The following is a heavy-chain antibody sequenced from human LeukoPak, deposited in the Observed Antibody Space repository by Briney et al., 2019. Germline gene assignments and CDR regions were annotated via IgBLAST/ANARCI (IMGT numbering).Heavy chain of an antibody. V-gene: IGHV3-74*01. CDR3: TREADPAFSASSSPDF. J-gene: IGHJ4*02. CDR2: IKTDGSIT. Sequence: GGCLRLSCAASGFGFSNFWMHWVRQAPGKGLEWVSRIKTDGSITAYADSVKGRFTISRDNAKNTLYLHMNSLKGEDTATYFCTREADPAFSASSSPDFWGQGTPVTVS. CDR1: GFGFSNFW. D-gene: IGHD6-6*01.